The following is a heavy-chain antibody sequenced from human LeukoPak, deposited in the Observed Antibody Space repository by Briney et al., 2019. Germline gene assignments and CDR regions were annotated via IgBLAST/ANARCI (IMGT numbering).Heavy chain of an antibody. D-gene: IGHD6-25*01. CDR2: IYSGGST. CDR3: ARETAPYYYYYMDV. CDR1: GFTVSSNY. Sequence: PGGSLRLSCAASGFTVSSNYMSWVRQAPGKGLEWVSVIYSGGSTYYADSVTGRFTISRNNSKNTLYLQMNSLRDEDTAVYYCARETAPYYYYYMDVWGKGTTVTVSS. J-gene: IGHJ6*03. V-gene: IGHV3-53*01.